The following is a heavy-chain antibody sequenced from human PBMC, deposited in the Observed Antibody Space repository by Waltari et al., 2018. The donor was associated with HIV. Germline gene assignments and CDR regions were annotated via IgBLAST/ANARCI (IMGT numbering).Heavy chain of an antibody. CDR2: IYPDDSDL. D-gene: IGHD6-19*01. Sequence: VQLVQSGAEVKTPGESLRISCKASGYIVRKYWIDWVRQKPGKGLEWMGTIYPDDSDLRYSPAFRGQVTISADKSTSTAYLQWGSLEASDTAFYYCARTEIAVAGEIDYWGQGTLVTVS. J-gene: IGHJ4*02. CDR3: ARTEIAVAGEIDY. CDR1: GYIVRKYW. V-gene: IGHV5-51*03.